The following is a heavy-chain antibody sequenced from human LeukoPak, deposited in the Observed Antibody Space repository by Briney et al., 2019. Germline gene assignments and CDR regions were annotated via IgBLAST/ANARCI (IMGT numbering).Heavy chain of an antibody. V-gene: IGHV1-46*01. Sequence: ASVKVSCKASGYTFTSYYMHWVRQAPGQGLEWMGIINPSGGSTSYAQKFQGRVTMTRDTSTSTVYMELSSLRSEDTAVYYRRVGATARVTWVDYWGQGTLVTVSS. CDR1: GYTFTSYY. CDR3: RVGATARVTWVDY. J-gene: IGHJ4*02. CDR2: INPSGGST. D-gene: IGHD1-26*01.